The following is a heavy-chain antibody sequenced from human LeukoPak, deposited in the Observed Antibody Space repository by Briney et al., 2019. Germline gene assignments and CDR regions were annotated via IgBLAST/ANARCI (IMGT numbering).Heavy chain of an antibody. D-gene: IGHD3-3*01. V-gene: IGHV1-18*01. J-gene: IGHJ4*02. Sequence: ASVKVSCKASGYTFTSYGISWVRQAPGQGLEWMGWISAYNGNTNYAQKLQGRVTMTTDTSTSTAYMELRSLRSDDTAVYYCARGTEYYDFWSGYRYFDYWGQGTLVTVSS. CDR2: ISAYNGNT. CDR1: GYTFTSYG. CDR3: ARGTEYYDFWSGYRYFDY.